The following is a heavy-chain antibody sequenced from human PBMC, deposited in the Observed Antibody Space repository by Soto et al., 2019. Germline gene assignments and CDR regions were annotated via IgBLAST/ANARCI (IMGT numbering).Heavy chain of an antibody. CDR1: GFTLSIYF. J-gene: IGHJ4*01. Sequence: GVSLRLSCAASGFTLSIYFMSWVCQAQGTGLESVAAITGSGGSTKYADSVRGRVTISRDNSKNTLYLHLNSLTAEDTALYFCAKGEDDYGDIDHFDSWGRGTLVTVSS. CDR3: AKGEDDYGDIDHFDS. CDR2: ITGSGGST. V-gene: IGHV3-23*01. D-gene: IGHD4-17*01.